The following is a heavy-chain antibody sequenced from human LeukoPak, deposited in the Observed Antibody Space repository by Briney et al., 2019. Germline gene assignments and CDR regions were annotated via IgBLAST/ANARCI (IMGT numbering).Heavy chain of an antibody. V-gene: IGHV4-39*01. CDR3: ARSGDYYDSSAYFDS. J-gene: IGHJ5*01. Sequence: SETLSLTCTVSGGSISTSNYYWGWIRQPPGKGLEWIGTIYYSGSTYYNPFLKSRVTVSVDTSENQFSLQLSSATAADTAVYFCARSGDYYDSSAYFDSWAQGTLVTVSS. CDR2: IYYSGST. D-gene: IGHD3-22*01. CDR1: GGSISTSNYY.